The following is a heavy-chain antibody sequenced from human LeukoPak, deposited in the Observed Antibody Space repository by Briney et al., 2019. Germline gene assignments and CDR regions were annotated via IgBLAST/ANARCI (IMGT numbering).Heavy chain of an antibody. D-gene: IGHD6-19*01. CDR3: ARGDSGWYHPPDY. CDR1: GCIFTSYY. J-gene: IGHJ4*02. V-gene: IGHV1-46*01. Sequence: ASVKVSCKASGCIFTSYYMHWVRQAPGQGLEWMGIINPGGGSTSYAQKFQGRVTMTRDTSTSTVYMELSSLRSEDTAVYYCARGDSGWYHPPDYWGQGTLVSVSS. CDR2: INPGGGST.